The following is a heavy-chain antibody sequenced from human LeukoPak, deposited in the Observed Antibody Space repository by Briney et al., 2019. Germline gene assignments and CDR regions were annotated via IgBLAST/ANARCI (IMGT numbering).Heavy chain of an antibody. V-gene: IGHV4-59*08. J-gene: IGHJ3*02. CDR2: IYYSGST. Sequence: PSETLSLTCTVSGGSISSYYWSWIRQPPGKGLEWIGYIYYSGSTNYNPSLKSRVTISVDTSKNQFSLKLNSVTAADTAVYYCARHDVLATIGAFDIWGQGTMVTVSS. CDR1: GGSISSYY. CDR3: ARHDVLATIGAFDI. D-gene: IGHD5-12*01.